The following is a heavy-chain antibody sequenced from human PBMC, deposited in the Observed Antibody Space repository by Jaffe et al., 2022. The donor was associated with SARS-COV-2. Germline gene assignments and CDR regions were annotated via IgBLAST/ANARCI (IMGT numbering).Heavy chain of an antibody. CDR2: ISYDGSNK. Sequence: QVQLVESGGGVVQPGRSLRLSCAASGFTFSSYAMHWVRQAPGKGLEWVAVISYDGSNKYYADSVKGRFTISRDNSKNTLYLQMNSLRAEDTAVYYCARDRIAVAGTRGMDVWGQGTTVTVSS. D-gene: IGHD6-19*01. V-gene: IGHV3-30-3*01. CDR3: ARDRIAVAGTRGMDV. CDR1: GFTFSSYA. J-gene: IGHJ6*02.